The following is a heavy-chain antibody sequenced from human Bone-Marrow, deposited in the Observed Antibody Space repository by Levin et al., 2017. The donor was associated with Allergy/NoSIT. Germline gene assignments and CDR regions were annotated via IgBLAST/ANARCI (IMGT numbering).Heavy chain of an antibody. CDR3: ARSRYGDSPFSNYYYGMDV. V-gene: IGHV1-69*13. Sequence: GASVKVSCKASGGTFSSYAISWVRQAPGQGLEWMGGIIPIFGTANYAQKFQGRVTITADESTSTAYMELSSLRSEDTAVYYCARSRYGDSPFSNYYYGMDVWGQGTTVTVSS. CDR2: IIPIFGTA. J-gene: IGHJ6*02. D-gene: IGHD4-17*01. CDR1: GGTFSSYA.